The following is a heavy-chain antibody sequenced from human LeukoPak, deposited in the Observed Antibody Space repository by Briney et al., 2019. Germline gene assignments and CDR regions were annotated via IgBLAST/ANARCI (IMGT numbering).Heavy chain of an antibody. CDR1: GFTFSSYG. J-gene: IGHJ4*02. CDR3: AREGDYYGSGSYYLLYYFDY. V-gene: IGHV3-21*01. D-gene: IGHD3-10*01. Sequence: GGSLRLSCAASGFTFSSYGMSWVRQAPGKGLEWVSSISSSSSYIYYADSVKGRFTISRDNAKNSLYLQMNSLRAEDTAVYYCAREGDYYGSGSYYLLYYFDYWGQGTLVTVSS. CDR2: ISSSSSYI.